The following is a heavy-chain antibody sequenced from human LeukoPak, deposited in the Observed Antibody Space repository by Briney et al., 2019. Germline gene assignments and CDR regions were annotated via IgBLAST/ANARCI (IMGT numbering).Heavy chain of an antibody. J-gene: IGHJ6*03. CDR3: ARLHYGGNYGYYYYYMDV. D-gene: IGHD4-23*01. Sequence: SETLSLTCTVSGGSISSYYWGWIRRPPGKGLEWIGSIYYTGSTYYNPSLKSRVTISVDTSKNQFSLKLSSVTAADTAVYYCARLHYGGNYGYYYYYMDVWGKGTTVTISS. CDR1: GGSISSYY. CDR2: IYYTGST. V-gene: IGHV4-39*01.